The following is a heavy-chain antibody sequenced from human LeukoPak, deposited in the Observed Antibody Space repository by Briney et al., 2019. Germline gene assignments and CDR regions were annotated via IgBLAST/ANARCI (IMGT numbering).Heavy chain of an antibody. D-gene: IGHD5-12*01. CDR1: GFTFNNCA. V-gene: IGHV3-23*01. CDR3: AMGGDITTSQFDY. CDR2: VSGSGNST. J-gene: IGHJ4*02. Sequence: GGSLRLSCAASGFTFNNCAMTWVRQAPGKGLEWVSLVSGSGNSTFYADSVEGRFTISRDNSKNTLYLQMNNLRAEDTAVYYCAMGGDITTSQFDYWGQGTLVTVSS.